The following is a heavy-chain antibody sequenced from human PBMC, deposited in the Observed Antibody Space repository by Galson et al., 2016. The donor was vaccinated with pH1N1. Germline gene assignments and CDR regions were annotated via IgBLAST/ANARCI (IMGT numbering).Heavy chain of an antibody. CDR2: INAVFKTT. Sequence: SVKVSCKASESIFNKYAISWVRQAPGQGLERMGGINAVFKTTNYAQKFQGRVTITTDESTSIVYMELRSLRSEDTAIYYCARSPFYYNSYMDVWGKGTTVTVSS. CDR1: ESIFNKYA. V-gene: IGHV1-69*05. J-gene: IGHJ6*03. CDR3: ARSPFYYNSYMDV.